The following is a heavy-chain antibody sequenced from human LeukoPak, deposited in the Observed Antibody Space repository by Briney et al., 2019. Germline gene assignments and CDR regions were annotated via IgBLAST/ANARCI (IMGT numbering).Heavy chain of an antibody. Sequence: GGSLRLSCAASGFTFSSYAMSWVRQAPGKGLEWVSAISGSGGSTYYADSVKGRFTISRDNSKNTLYLQMNSLRAEDTAVYYCAKGGAVSSKSITLIRGTRKYYYYMDVWGKGTTVTISS. CDR2: ISGSGGST. CDR1: GFTFSSYA. D-gene: IGHD3-10*01. CDR3: AKGGAVSSKSITLIRGTRKYYYYMDV. V-gene: IGHV3-23*01. J-gene: IGHJ6*03.